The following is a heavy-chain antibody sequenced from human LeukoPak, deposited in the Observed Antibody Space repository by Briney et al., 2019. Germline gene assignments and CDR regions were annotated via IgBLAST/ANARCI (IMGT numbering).Heavy chain of an antibody. D-gene: IGHD4-23*01. CDR2: ISSSGRPI. CDR1: GFTFSSYE. V-gene: IGHV3-48*03. CDR3: ARADDGANSWVNY. J-gene: IGHJ4*02. Sequence: PGGSLRLSCAASGFTFSSYEMNWVRQAPGKGLEWVSYISSSGRPIYYADSVKGRFTISRDNAKNTLYLQMNSLRAEDTAVYYCARADDGANSWVNYWGQGTLVTVSS.